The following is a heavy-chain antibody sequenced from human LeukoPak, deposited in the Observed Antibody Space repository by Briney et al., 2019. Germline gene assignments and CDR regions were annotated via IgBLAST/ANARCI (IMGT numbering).Heavy chain of an antibody. CDR3: ARDLLVVPAATAFDY. Sequence: GGSLRLSCAASGFTFSSYSMNWVRQAPGKGLEWVSPISSSSSYIYYADSVKGRFTISRDNAKNSLYLQMNSLRAEDTAVYYCARDLLVVPAATAFDYWGQGTLVTVSS. V-gene: IGHV3-21*01. CDR2: ISSSSSYI. CDR1: GFTFSSYS. D-gene: IGHD2-2*01. J-gene: IGHJ4*02.